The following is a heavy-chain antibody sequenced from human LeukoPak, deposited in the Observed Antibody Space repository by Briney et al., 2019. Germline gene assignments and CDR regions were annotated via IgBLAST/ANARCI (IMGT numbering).Heavy chain of an antibody. CDR1: AGTFGSYA. D-gene: IGHD4-23*01. CDR2: IIPIFGTA. V-gene: IGHV1-69*06. J-gene: IGHJ4*02. CDR3: ARTGGDYGGNSDY. Sequence: ASVKVSCKASAGTFGSYAISSVRQPPGQGGEGMGGIIPIFGTANYAQKFQGRVTITADKSTSTAYMELSSLRSEETAVYYCARTGGDYGGNSDYWGEGPLVTVS.